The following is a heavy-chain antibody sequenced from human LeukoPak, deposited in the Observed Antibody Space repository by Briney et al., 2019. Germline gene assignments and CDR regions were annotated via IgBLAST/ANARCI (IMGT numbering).Heavy chain of an antibody. CDR2: INHSGST. J-gene: IGHJ4*02. CDR1: GGSFSGYY. CDR3: ARRPYDYVWGSYRLGPLDY. Sequence: SETLSLTCAVYGGSFSGYYWSWIRQPPGKGLEWIGEINHSGSTNYNPSLKSRVTISVDTSKNQFSLKLSSVTAADTAVYYCARRPYDYVWGSYRLGPLDYWGQGTLVTVSS. D-gene: IGHD3-16*02. V-gene: IGHV4-34*01.